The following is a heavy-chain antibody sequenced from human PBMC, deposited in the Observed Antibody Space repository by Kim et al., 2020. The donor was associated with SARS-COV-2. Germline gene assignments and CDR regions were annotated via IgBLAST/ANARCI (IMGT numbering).Heavy chain of an antibody. D-gene: IGHD3-22*01. CDR2: ISWNSGSI. Sequence: GGSLRLSCAASGFTFDDYAMHWVRQAPGKGLEWVSGISWNSGSIGYADSVKGRFTISRDNAKNSLYLQMNSLRAEDTALYYCAKGDYYDSSGYCDYWGQG. V-gene: IGHV3-9*01. J-gene: IGHJ4*02. CDR3: AKGDYYDSSGYCDY. CDR1: GFTFDDYA.